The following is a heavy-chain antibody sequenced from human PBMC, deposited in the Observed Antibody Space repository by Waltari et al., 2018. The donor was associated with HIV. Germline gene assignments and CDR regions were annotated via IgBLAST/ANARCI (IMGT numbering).Heavy chain of an antibody. CDR2: SNAGNGNT. V-gene: IGHV1-3*01. D-gene: IGHD2-15*01. J-gene: IGHJ4*02. CDR3: ARDIPRMGIDY. Sequence: QVQLVQSGAEVKKPGASVKVSCKASGYTFTSYAMHWGRQAPGQRLEWMGWSNAGNGNTKYSQKFQGRVTITRDTSASTAYMELSSLRSEDTAVYYCARDIPRMGIDYWGQGTLVTVSS. CDR1: GYTFTSYA.